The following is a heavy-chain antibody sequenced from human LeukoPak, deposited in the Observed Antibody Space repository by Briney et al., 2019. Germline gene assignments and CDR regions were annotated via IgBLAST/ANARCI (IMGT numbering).Heavy chain of an antibody. CDR1: GFTFSSYT. Sequence: GGSLRLSCAASGFTFSSYTMNWVRQAPGKGLEWVSSITSSSSYIYYADSVKGRFTISRHNVKNSLYLQMNSLRAEDTAVYYCARDTDPGIAAAGTDYWGQGTLVTVSS. CDR2: ITSSSSYI. CDR3: ARDTDPGIAAAGTDY. D-gene: IGHD6-13*01. J-gene: IGHJ4*02. V-gene: IGHV3-21*04.